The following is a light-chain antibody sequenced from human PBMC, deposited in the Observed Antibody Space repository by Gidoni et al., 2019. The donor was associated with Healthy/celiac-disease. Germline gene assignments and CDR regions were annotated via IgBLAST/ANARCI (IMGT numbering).Light chain of an antibody. CDR3: QQYYSYPLT. V-gene: IGKV1-8*01. J-gene: IGKJ4*01. CDR1: QGSSSY. Sequence: AIRMTQSPSSFSASTGDRVTITCRASQGSSSYLAWYQQKPGKAPKLLIYAASTLQSGVPSRFRGSGSGTDFTLTISCLQSEDFATYYCQQYYSYPLTFGGGTKVEIK. CDR2: AAS.